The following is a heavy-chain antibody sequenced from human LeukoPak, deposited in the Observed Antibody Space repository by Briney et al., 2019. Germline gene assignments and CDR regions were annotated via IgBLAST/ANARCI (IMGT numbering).Heavy chain of an antibody. V-gene: IGHV4-39*01. CDR2: IYYSGIT. CDR1: GGSISSSSYC. D-gene: IGHD3-22*01. Sequence: SETLSLTCTVSGGSISSSSYCWGWIRQPPGKWLEWIGRIYYSGITYYTPSLKSRFTISVDKSKNQFSLKLSSVTAADTAVYYCARLRYYYDSSGYYPFDYWGQGTMVTVSS. J-gene: IGHJ4*02. CDR3: ARLRYYYDSSGYYPFDY.